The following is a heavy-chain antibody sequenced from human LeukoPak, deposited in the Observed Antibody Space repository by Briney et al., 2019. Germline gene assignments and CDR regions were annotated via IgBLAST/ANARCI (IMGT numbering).Heavy chain of an antibody. CDR2: IYYSGST. V-gene: IGHV4-61*01. J-gene: IGHJ6*02. D-gene: IGHD2-2*01. CDR1: GGSVSSGSYY. CDR3: VRAAILPGYYYYGMDV. Sequence: SETLSLTCTVSGGSVSSGSYYWSWIRQPPGKGLEWIGYIYYSGSTDYNPSLKSRVTISVDTSKNQFSLKLSSVTAADTAVYYCVRAAILPGYYYYGMDVWGQGTTVTVSS.